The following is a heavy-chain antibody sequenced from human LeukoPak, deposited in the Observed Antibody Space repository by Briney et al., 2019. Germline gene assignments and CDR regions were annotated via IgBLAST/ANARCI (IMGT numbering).Heavy chain of an antibody. D-gene: IGHD3-10*01. J-gene: IGHJ5*02. CDR3: AKRYYGSGTYGWFDP. CDR1: GFTFSSYW. CDR2: ISASGDNT. Sequence: GGSLRLSCAASGFTFSSYWMSWVRQAPGKGLEWVSTISASGDNTYYADSVKGRFTISRDNSKKKLYLQMNSLRAEDTAVYYCAKRYYGSGTYGWFDPWGQGTLVTVSS. V-gene: IGHV3-23*01.